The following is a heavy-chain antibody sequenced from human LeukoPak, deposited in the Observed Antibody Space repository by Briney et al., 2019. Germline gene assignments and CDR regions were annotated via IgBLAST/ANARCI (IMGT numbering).Heavy chain of an antibody. V-gene: IGHV3-7*04. J-gene: IGHJ4*02. D-gene: IGHD1-26*01. Sequence: PGGSLRLSCAASGFTFSSYYMSWVRQAPGKGLEWVANIKEDGSEKHYVDSVKGRFTISRDNTKKSLFLQMNSLRAEDTALYYCAREWEVPRYFDYWGRGILVIVSS. CDR1: GFTFSSYY. CDR2: IKEDGSEK. CDR3: AREWEVPRYFDY.